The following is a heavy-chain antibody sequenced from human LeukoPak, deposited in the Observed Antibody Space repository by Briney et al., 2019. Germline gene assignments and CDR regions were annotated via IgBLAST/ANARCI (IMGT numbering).Heavy chain of an antibody. CDR2: IYYSGRT. Sequence: SSNYMSWIRQPPGKGMDWIGRIYYSGRTYYNPTLKSRVTISVDTSKNQFSLKLSSVTAADTAVYYCARHAGWFDPWGQGTLVTVSS. CDR1: SSNY. CDR3: ARHAGWFDP. V-gene: IGHV4-39*01. J-gene: IGHJ5*02. D-gene: IGHD6-13*01.